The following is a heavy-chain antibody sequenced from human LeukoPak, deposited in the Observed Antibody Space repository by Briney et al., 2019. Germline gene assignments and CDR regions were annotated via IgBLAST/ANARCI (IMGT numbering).Heavy chain of an antibody. CDR1: GFTFSNYG. D-gene: IGHD2-21*02. Sequence: GGSLRLSCAASGFTFSNYGMSWVRQAPGKGLEWVSGFSGSDGSTYYADSVKGRFTISRDNAKNMLYLQMNSLRAEDTAVYYCAKRGRNSEYCGGDCCLDYWGQGTLVTVSS. CDR3: AKRGRNSEYCGGDCCLDY. J-gene: IGHJ4*02. V-gene: IGHV3-23*01. CDR2: FSGSDGST.